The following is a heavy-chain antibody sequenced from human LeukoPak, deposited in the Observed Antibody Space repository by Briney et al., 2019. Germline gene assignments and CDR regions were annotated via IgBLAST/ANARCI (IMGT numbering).Heavy chain of an antibody. CDR1: GYSFINYG. Sequence: ASVKVSCKASGYSFINYGITWVREAPGRGPEWMGWVSGSTGSTHYAQSVQGRVTMTTDTSTGTAYMELRSLRSDDTAVYYCARVGRDCSSINCYWDDWFDPWGQGTLVIISS. CDR3: ARVGRDCSSINCYWDDWFDP. V-gene: IGHV1-18*01. CDR2: VSGSTGST. J-gene: IGHJ5*02. D-gene: IGHD2-2*01.